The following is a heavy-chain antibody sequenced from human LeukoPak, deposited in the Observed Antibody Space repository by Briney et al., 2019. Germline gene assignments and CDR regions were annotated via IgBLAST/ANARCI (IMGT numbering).Heavy chain of an antibody. CDR3: ADSNYWYPTDY. J-gene: IGHJ4*02. D-gene: IGHD4-11*01. CDR2: IGRSGDDT. V-gene: IGHV3-23*01. Sequence: TGGSLRLSCSASGFTSTFTFSDSAMRWVRQPRGKGLEWVSSIGRSGDDTYYAGSVKGRFTISRDNSKNTLYLRMSSLRAEDTAVYYCADSNYWYPTDYWGQGTLVTVSS. CDR1: GFTSTFTFSDSA.